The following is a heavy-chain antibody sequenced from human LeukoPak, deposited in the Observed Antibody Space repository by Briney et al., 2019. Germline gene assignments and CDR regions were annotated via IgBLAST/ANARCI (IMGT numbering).Heavy chain of an antibody. CDR1: GFIFSNYA. CDR3: ARGGGLDV. CDR2: IWHDGATK. V-gene: IGHV3-33*03. J-gene: IGHJ6*02. Sequence: PGTSLRLSCKTSGFIFSNYAMHWVRQAPGKGLDWVAMIWHDGATKFYADSVKGRFTISRDNSKDTLYLQMDSLRAEDTAVYFCARGGGLDVWGQGATVTVSS. D-gene: IGHD3-16*01.